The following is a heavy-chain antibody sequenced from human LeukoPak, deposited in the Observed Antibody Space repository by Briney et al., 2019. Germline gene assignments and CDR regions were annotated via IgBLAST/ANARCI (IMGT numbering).Heavy chain of an antibody. D-gene: IGHD3-10*01. CDR3: ARVYYGSGSAGAFDI. CDR1: GYSISSGYY. Sequence: SETLSLTCTVSGYSISSGYYWGWIRQPPGKGLEWIGSIYHSGSTYYNPSLKSRVTISVDTSKDQFSLKLSSVTAADTAVYYCARVYYGSGSAGAFDIWGQGTLVTVSS. CDR2: IYHSGST. V-gene: IGHV4-38-2*02. J-gene: IGHJ4*02.